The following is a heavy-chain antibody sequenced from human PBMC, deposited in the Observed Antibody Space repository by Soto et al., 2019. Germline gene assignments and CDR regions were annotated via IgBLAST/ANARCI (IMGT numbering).Heavy chain of an antibody. D-gene: IGHD6-13*01. CDR2: INVGNGNT. Sequence: ASVKVSCKVSGYTLTDLSMQWVRQAPGKGLEWMGWINVGNGNTKYSQKFQGRVTVTRDTSASTAYMELSSLRSEDTAVYYCARVMNPYSSSLYYFDYWGLGTLVTVS. J-gene: IGHJ4*02. CDR1: GYTLTDLS. CDR3: ARVMNPYSSSLYYFDY. V-gene: IGHV1-3*01.